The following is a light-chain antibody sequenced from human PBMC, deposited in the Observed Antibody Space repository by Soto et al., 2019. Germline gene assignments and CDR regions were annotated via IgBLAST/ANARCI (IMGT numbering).Light chain of an antibody. CDR3: AAWDDSLNAWV. CDR1: RSNIGNNG. CDR2: YDD. V-gene: IGLV1-36*01. J-gene: IGLJ3*02. Sequence: QSVLTQQPSVSEAPRQRVTISCSGSRSNIGNNGVNWYQQLPGKAPKLLIYYDDQLPSGVSDRLSGSKSGTSASLAISGLQSEDEADYYCAAWDDSLNAWVFGGGTKLTVL.